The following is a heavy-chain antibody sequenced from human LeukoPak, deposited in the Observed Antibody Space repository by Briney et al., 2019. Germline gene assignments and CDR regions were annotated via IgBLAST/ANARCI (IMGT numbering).Heavy chain of an antibody. Sequence: ASVKVSCKASGYTFTSYGISWVRQAPGQGLEWMGGIIPIFGTANYAQKFQGRVTITTDESTSTAYMELSSLRSEDTAVYYCAGTGTTGSYYYYMDVWGKGTTVTVSS. CDR1: GYTFTSYG. V-gene: IGHV1-69*05. CDR3: AGTGTTGSYYYYMDV. D-gene: IGHD1-7*01. J-gene: IGHJ6*03. CDR2: IIPIFGTA.